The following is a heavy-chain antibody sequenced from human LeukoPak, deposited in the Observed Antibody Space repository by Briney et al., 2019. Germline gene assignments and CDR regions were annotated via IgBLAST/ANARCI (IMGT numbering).Heavy chain of an antibody. CDR2: IYYSGST. D-gene: IGHD3-9*01. V-gene: IGHV4-59*01. Sequence: SETLSLTCAVYGGSFSGYYWSWIRQPPGKGLEWIGYIYYSGSTNYNPSLKSRVTISVDTSKNQFSLKLSSVTAADTAVYYCAGNDILTGYPEYYFDYWGQGTLVTVSS. CDR3: AGNDILTGYPEYYFDY. J-gene: IGHJ4*02. CDR1: GGSFSGYY.